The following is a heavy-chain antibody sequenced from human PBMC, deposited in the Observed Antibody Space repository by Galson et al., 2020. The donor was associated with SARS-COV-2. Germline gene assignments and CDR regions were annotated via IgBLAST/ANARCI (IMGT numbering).Heavy chain of an antibody. Sequence: ETSETLSLTCSVSGGSISADNDYWGWIRQPPGQGLEWIGSIYYRGNTYYNPSFKSRVTISVDTSRNQFFLRLSSVTAADTAVYYCTRSAYYFGSSGKRYYYGMDVWGQGTTVTLSS. CDR2: IYYRGNT. J-gene: IGHJ6*02. V-gene: IGHV4-39*01. CDR1: GGSISADNDY. D-gene: IGHD3-22*01. CDR3: TRSAYYFGSSGKRYYYGMDV.